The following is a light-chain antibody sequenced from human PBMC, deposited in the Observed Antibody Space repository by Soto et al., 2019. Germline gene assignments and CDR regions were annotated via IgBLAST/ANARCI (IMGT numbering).Light chain of an antibody. CDR3: QQYGGSPMYT. V-gene: IGKV3-20*01. Sequence: EIVLTQSPATLSAFPGDRVTLSCRASQALNTRLAWYQHKPGQAPRLLIHGASTRASGIPDRFTGSGSGTDFTLTIWRLEPEDFAVYYCQQYGGSPMYTFGQGTKLEIK. CDR1: QALNTR. J-gene: IGKJ2*01. CDR2: GAS.